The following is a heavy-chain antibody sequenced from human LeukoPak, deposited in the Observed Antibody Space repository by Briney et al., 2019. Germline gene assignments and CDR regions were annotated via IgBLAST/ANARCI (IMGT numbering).Heavy chain of an antibody. CDR3: AADSSGWYYFDY. J-gene: IGHJ4*02. CDR2: ISGSGGST. CDR1: GFTFSSYA. Sequence: AGGSLRLSCAASGFTFSSYAMSWVRQDPGKGLEWVSAISGSGGSTYYADSVKGRFTISRDNSKNTLYLQMNSLRAEDTAVYYCAADSSGWYYFDYWGQGTLVTVSS. V-gene: IGHV3-23*01. D-gene: IGHD6-19*01.